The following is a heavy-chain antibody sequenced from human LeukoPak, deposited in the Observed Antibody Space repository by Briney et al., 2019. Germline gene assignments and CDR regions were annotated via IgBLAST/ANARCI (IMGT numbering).Heavy chain of an antibody. J-gene: IGHJ2*01. V-gene: IGHV4-38-2*02. Sequence: SKTLSLTCIVSGFSVTGVFYWGWFRQPPGGGRGGLGSIYHSGTTYYNPSFKSRVIISVDKSKSQFSLRLSSVTAADTAVYYCASADPVLLWFGDHKWYFALWGRGALVTVSS. CDR2: IYHSGTT. CDR3: ASADPVLLWFGDHKWYFAL. D-gene: IGHD3-10*01. CDR1: GFSVTGVFY.